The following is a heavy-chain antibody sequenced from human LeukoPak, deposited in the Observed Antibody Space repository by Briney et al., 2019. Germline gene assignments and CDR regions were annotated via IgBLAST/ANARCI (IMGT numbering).Heavy chain of an antibody. V-gene: IGHV3-21*01. CDR3: ARVYCSATTCYRVHFDY. CDR1: GFTFSRHT. Sequence: GGSLRLSCVASGFTFSRHTMTWVRQAPGKDLEWVSSISYSSTSIYYADSVKGRFTISRDNAKNSLYLQMNSLRAEDTAVYYCARVYCSATTCYRVHFDYWGQGTLVTVSS. J-gene: IGHJ4*02. D-gene: IGHD2-2*02. CDR2: ISYSSTSI.